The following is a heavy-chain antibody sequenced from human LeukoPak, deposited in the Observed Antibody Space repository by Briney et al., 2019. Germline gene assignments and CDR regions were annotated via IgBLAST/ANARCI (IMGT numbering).Heavy chain of an antibody. CDR2: IYYSGTT. D-gene: IGHD6-13*01. J-gene: IGHJ4*02. Sequence: SETLSLTCTVSGGSISSYYWSWIRQPPGKGLEWIGYIYYSGTTNYNPSLKSRVTISVVTSKNQFSLKLSSVTAADTAVYYCARGVYIAAAQYGYWGQGTLVTVSS. CDR3: ARGVYIAAAQYGY. V-gene: IGHV4-59*01. CDR1: GGSISSYY.